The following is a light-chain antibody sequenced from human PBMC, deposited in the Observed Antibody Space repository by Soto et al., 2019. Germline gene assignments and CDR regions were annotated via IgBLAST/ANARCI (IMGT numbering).Light chain of an antibody. J-gene: IGLJ2*01. CDR2: DVS. CDR3: GSYTSSSTVI. V-gene: IGLV2-14*01. Sequence: QSALTQPASVSGSPGQSITISCTGTSSDVGGYNYVSWYQQYPGKVPQLLIFDVSDRASGVSNRFSGSKSGNTASLTISGLQAEDEADYYCGSYTSSSTVILGGGTKLTVL. CDR1: SSDVGGYNY.